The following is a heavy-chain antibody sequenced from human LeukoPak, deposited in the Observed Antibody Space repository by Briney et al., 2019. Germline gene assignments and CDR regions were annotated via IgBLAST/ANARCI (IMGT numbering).Heavy chain of an antibody. CDR2: SSSSGSTI. V-gene: IGHV3-48*03. CDR1: GGTFSSYE. Sequence: PWGSLRLSCAASGGTFSSYEMNWVRQAPGKGLELVSYSSSSGSTIYYSDSLKGRFTISRDNAKNSLYLQMNSLRDEDTAVYYCARDKNYEDFWSGYYRGYFDYWGQGTLVTVSS. J-gene: IGHJ4*02. CDR3: ARDKNYEDFWSGYYRGYFDY. D-gene: IGHD3-3*01.